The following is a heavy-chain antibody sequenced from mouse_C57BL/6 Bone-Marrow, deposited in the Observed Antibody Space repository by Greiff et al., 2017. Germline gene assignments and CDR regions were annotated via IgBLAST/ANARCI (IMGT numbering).Heavy chain of an antibody. J-gene: IGHJ3*01. Sequence: VQLQQSGPELVKPGASVKISCKASGYTFTDYYMNWVKQSHGKSLEWIGDINPNNGGTSYNQKFKGKATLTVDKSSSTAYMELRSLTSEDSAVYYCARGSGWLRRKPALFAYWGQGTLVTVSA. CDR1: GYTFTDYY. V-gene: IGHV1-26*01. D-gene: IGHD2-2*01. CDR3: ARGSGWLRRKPALFAY. CDR2: INPNNGGT.